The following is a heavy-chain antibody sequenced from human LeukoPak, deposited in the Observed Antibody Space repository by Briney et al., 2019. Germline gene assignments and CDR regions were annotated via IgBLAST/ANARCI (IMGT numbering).Heavy chain of an antibody. CDR3: AKDLSSSSWYVGNFDY. CDR1: GFTFSSYG. D-gene: IGHD6-13*01. CDR2: ISYDGSNK. J-gene: IGHJ4*02. Sequence: GRSLRLSCAASGFTFSSYGIHWVRQAPGKGLEWVAVISYDGSNKYYADSVKGRFTISRDNSKNTLYLQMNSLRAEDTAVYYCAKDLSSSSWYVGNFDYWGQGTLVTVSS. V-gene: IGHV3-30*18.